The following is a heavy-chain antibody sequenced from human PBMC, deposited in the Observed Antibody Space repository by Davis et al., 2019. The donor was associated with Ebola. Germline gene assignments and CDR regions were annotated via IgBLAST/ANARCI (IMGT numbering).Heavy chain of an antibody. D-gene: IGHD6-13*01. J-gene: IGHJ4*02. V-gene: IGHV1-2*06. CDR3: ARGDPIAEFDY. Sequence: AASVKVSCKASGYTFTGYYMHWVRQAPGQGLEWMGRINPNSGGTNYAQKFQGRVAMTRDTSISTVSMELRRVTSDDTAVYYCARGDPIAEFDYWGQGTLVTVSS. CDR1: GYTFTGYY. CDR2: INPNSGGT.